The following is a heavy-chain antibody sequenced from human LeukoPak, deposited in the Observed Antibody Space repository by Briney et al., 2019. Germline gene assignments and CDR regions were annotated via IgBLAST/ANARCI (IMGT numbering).Heavy chain of an antibody. J-gene: IGHJ3*02. CDR3: ARDPGYYGSGTRGAFDI. Sequence: SQTLSLTCAISGDSVSSNSAAWNWIRQSPSRGLEWLGRTYYRSKWYNNYAVSVKSRITINPDTSKNQCSLKLSSVTAADTAVYYCARDPGYYGSGTRGAFDIWGQGTMVTVSS. CDR2: TYYRSKWYN. V-gene: IGHV6-1*01. CDR1: GDSVSSNSAA. D-gene: IGHD3-10*01.